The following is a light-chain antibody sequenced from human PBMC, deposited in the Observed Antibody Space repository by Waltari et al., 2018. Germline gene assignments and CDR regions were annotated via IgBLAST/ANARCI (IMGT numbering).Light chain of an antibody. CDR2: DAS. J-gene: IGKJ3*01. Sequence: EIVLTQSPATLSLSPGERATLSCRASQRVSRNLAWYQQKPGQPPRLFIFDASTRATGVPARFSGSGSGTDFTLTISSLEPEDFAVYFCQQRSNWPPTFGPGTKVD. V-gene: IGKV3-11*01. CDR1: QRVSRN. CDR3: QQRSNWPPT.